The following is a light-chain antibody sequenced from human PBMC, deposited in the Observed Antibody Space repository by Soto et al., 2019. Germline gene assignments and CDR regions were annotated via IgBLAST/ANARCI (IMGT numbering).Light chain of an antibody. CDR3: AVWDDSLNGRV. Sequence: SVLTQPPSASATPGQRVTISCSGSSSNIGSNTVNWYQQLPGTAPKLLIYKSNQRPSGVPDRFSGSKSGTSASLAISGLQSEDEADYYCAVWDDSLNGRVFGGGTKLTVL. J-gene: IGLJ3*02. CDR2: KSN. V-gene: IGLV1-44*01. CDR1: SSNIGSNT.